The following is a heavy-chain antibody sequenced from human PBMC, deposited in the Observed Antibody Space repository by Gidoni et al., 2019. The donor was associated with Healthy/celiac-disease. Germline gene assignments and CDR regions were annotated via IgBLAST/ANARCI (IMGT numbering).Heavy chain of an antibody. CDR1: GFTFDDYA. J-gene: IGHJ4*02. CDR3: AKDIGGDYGVDY. Sequence: EVQLVESGGGLVQPGRSLRLSCAASGFTFDDYAMHWVRQAPGKGLEWVSGISWNSGSIGYADSVKGRFTISRDNAKNSLYLQMNSLRAEDTALYYCAKDIGGDYGVDYWGQGTLVTVSS. CDR2: ISWNSGSI. D-gene: IGHD4-17*01. V-gene: IGHV3-9*01.